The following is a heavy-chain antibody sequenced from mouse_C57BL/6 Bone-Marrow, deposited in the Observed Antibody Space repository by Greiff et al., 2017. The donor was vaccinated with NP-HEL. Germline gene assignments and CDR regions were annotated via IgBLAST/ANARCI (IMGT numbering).Heavy chain of an antibody. V-gene: IGHV5-6*02. J-gene: IGHJ3*01. Sequence: EVKLVESGGDLVKPGGSLKLSCAASGFTFSSYGMSWVRQTPDKRLEWVATISSGGSYTYYPDSVKGRFTISRDNAKNTLYLQMSSLKSEDTARYYCARQNDGYSLAYWGQGTLVTVSA. CDR3: ARQNDGYSLAY. CDR1: GFTFSSYG. CDR2: ISSGGSYT. D-gene: IGHD2-3*01.